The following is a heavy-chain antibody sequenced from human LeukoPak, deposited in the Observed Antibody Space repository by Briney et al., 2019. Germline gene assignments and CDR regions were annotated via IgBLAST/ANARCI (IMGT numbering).Heavy chain of an antibody. CDR1: GFTFSSYA. D-gene: IGHD3-22*01. CDR2: ISGSGGST. CDR3: AKALNYYDSSGSYYGNDY. Sequence: GGSLRLSCAASGFTFSSYAMSWVRQAPGKGLEWVSAISGSGGSTYYADSVKGRFTISRDNSRKTLYLQMSSLRAEDTAVYYCAKALNYYDSSGSYYGNDYWGQGTLVTVSS. V-gene: IGHV3-23*01. J-gene: IGHJ4*02.